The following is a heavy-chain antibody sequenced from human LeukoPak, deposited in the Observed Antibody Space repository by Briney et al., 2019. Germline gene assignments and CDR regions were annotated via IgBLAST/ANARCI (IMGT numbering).Heavy chain of an antibody. D-gene: IGHD3-22*01. J-gene: IGHJ4*02. V-gene: IGHV5-10-1*01. CDR3: ARDDSSGYDY. Sequence: GESLKISCKGSGYSFTTYWIGWVRQMPGKGLEWMGRIDPSDSYTNYSPSFQGHVTISADKSISTAYLQWSSLKASDTAMYYCARDDSSGYDYWGQGTLVTVSS. CDR1: GYSFTTYW. CDR2: IDPSDSYT.